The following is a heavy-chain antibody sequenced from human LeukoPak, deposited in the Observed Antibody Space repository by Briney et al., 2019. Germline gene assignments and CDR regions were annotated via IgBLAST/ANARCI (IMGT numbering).Heavy chain of an antibody. D-gene: IGHD6-6*01. V-gene: IGHV3-7*01. J-gene: IGHJ3*02. Sequence: GGSLRLSCAASGFTFSGHWMSWVRQAPGKGLEWVASIRQDGSEKHYVYSVEGRFTISRDNAKNSLHLQMNSLRAEDTAVYYCAKGSSRPPNAFDIWGQGTLVTVSS. CDR3: AKGSSRPPNAFDI. CDR1: GFTFSGHW. CDR2: IRQDGSEK.